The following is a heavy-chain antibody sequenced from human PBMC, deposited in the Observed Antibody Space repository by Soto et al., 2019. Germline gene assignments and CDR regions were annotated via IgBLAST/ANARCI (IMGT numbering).Heavy chain of an antibody. CDR2: INTGNGYT. CDR1: GYTFTTYA. Sequence: ASVKVSCKASGYTFTTYAIHWVRQAPGQRLEWMGWINTGNGYTKYSQNFQGRVTITRDTSASTAYMELSSLRSEDTAVYYCARALCGGDCYSYHFDYWGQGTLVTVSS. J-gene: IGHJ4*02. V-gene: IGHV1-3*04. CDR3: ARALCGGDCYSYHFDY. D-gene: IGHD2-21*02.